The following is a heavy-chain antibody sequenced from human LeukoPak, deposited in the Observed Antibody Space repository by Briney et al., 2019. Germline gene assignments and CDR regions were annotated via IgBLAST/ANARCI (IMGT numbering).Heavy chain of an antibody. CDR1: EFTFDDYG. CDR3: ARDGGWYKRGLDYYYYYMDV. CDR2: ISWNGGST. V-gene: IGHV3-20*04. D-gene: IGHD6-19*01. J-gene: IGHJ6*03. Sequence: GSLRLSCVASEFTFDDYGMNWVRHAPGKGLEWVSRISWNGGSTTYADSVKGRFTISRGNAKNSLYLQMNSLRAEDTALYYCARDGGWYKRGLDYYYYYMDVWGKGTSVTVSS.